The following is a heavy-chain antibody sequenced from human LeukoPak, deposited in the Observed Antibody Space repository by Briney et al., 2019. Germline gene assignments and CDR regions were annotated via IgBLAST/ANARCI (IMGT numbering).Heavy chain of an antibody. CDR2: IYYSGST. V-gene: IGHV4-31*03. J-gene: IGHJ4*02. D-gene: IGHD2-2*02. Sequence: SETLSLTCTVSGGSISSGGYYWSWIRQHPGKGLEWIGYIYYSGSTYYNPSLKSRVNISVDTSKNQFSLKLSSVTAADTAVYYCARVAVPAAINCWGQGTLVTVSP. CDR3: ARVAVPAAINC. CDR1: GGSISSGGYY.